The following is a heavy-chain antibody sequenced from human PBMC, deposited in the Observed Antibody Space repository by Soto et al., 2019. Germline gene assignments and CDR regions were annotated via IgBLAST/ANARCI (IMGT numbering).Heavy chain of an antibody. Sequence: PSETLSLPCSVSGGSISTGAWYWRWVREHPRKALEWIGDIYYRGTTSYNPSLGSRVTISRDTSKNQVSLKVNSVTAADTAVYYCARVSAGGTRWFDSWGQGIRVTVSS. V-gene: IGHV4-31*03. CDR3: ARVSAGGTRWFDS. J-gene: IGHJ5*01. CDR1: GGSISTGAWY. CDR2: IYYRGTT. D-gene: IGHD6-13*01.